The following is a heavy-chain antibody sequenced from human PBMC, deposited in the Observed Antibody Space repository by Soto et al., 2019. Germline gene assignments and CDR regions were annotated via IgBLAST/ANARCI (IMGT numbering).Heavy chain of an antibody. D-gene: IGHD1-7*01. CDR3: ARDPLELNYFDY. CDR1: GFTFSSYA. Sequence: SGGSLRLSCAASGFTFSSYAMHWVRQAPGKGLEWVAVISYDGSNKYYADSVKGRFTISRDNSKNTLYLQMNSLRAEDTAVYYCARDPLELNYFDYWGQGTLVTVSS. V-gene: IGHV3-30-3*01. J-gene: IGHJ4*02. CDR2: ISYDGSNK.